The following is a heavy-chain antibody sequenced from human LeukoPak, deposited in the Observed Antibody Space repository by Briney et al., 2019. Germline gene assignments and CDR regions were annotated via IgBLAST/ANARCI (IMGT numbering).Heavy chain of an antibody. CDR1: GDTFSSYA. D-gene: IGHD5-12*01. J-gene: IGHJ3*02. CDR2: IIPIFGTA. V-gene: IGHV1-69*13. Sequence: SVKVSCKASGDTFSSYAISRVRQAPGPGLEWMGGIIPIFGTANYAQKFQGRVTITADESTSTAYMELSSLRSEDTAVYYCARGGIVATIFAFDIWGQGTMVTVSS. CDR3: ARGGIVATIFAFDI.